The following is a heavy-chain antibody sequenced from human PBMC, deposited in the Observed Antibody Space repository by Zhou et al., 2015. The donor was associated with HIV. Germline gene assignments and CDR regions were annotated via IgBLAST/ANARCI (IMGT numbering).Heavy chain of an antibody. J-gene: IGHJ4*02. CDR3: ARVKGHYDFWSGYHPFDY. CDR2: IIPIFGTA. V-gene: IGHV1-69*01. Sequence: QVQLVQSGAEVKKPGSSVKVSCKASGGTFSSYAISWVRQAPGQGLEWMGGIIPIFGTANYAQKFQGRVTITADESTSTAYMELSSLRSEDTAVYYCARVKGHYDFWSGYHPFDYWGQGTLVTVSS. CDR1: GGTFSSYA. D-gene: IGHD3-3*01.